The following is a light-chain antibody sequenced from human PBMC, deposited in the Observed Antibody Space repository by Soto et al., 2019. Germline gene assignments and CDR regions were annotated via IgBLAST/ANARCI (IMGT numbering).Light chain of an antibody. V-gene: IGKV1-5*03. J-gene: IGKJ5*01. CDR2: KAS. CDR3: QQYNSYPIT. CDR1: QSTSSW. Sequence: DIQMTQSPFTLSASVGDRVTITCRASQSTSSWLAWYQQKPGKAPKLLIYKASSLESGVPSRFSGSGSGTEFTLTISSLQPDDFATYYCQQYNSYPITFGQGTRLEIK.